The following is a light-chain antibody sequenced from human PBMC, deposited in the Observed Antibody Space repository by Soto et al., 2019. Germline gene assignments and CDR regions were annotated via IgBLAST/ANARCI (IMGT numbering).Light chain of an antibody. V-gene: IGKV3-15*01. J-gene: IGKJ4*01. CDR2: GAF. CDR1: ESVSTN. Sequence: EVVMTQSPATLSVSPGERVTLSCRASESVSTNLAWFQQRPGQAPRLLISGAFTRATGIPARFSGSGSGTEFTLTISSLQSEDFAVYYCQQYHNWPPLTFGGGTKVEIK. CDR3: QQYHNWPPLT.